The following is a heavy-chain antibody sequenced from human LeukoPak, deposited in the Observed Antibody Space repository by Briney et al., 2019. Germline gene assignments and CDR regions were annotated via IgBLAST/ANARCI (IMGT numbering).Heavy chain of an antibody. D-gene: IGHD1-26*01. CDR3: ARDLWELDDAFDI. V-gene: IGHV3-23*01. J-gene: IGHJ3*02. CDR1: GFTFSSYA. CDR2: ISGSGSSI. Sequence: LPGGSLRLSCAASGFTFSSYAMSWVRQAPGKGLEWVSAISGSGSSIYYADSVKGRFTISRDNAKNSLYLQMNSLRAEDTAVYYCARDLWELDDAFDIWGQGTRVTVSS.